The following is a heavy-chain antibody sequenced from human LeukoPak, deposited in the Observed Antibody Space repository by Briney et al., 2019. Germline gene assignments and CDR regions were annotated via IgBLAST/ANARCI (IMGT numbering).Heavy chain of an antibody. CDR3: AKGGRLNYYDSSGYPLHDAFDI. CDR1: GFTFSSYA. CDR2: ISGSGIST. D-gene: IGHD3-22*01. Sequence: QPGGSLRLSCAASGFTFSSYAINWVRQAPGKGLAWVSVISGSGISTYYADSVKGRFTISRDNSKNTLYLQMNSLRAEDTAIYYCAKGGRLNYYDSSGYPLHDAFDIWGQGTMVTVSS. V-gene: IGHV3-23*01. J-gene: IGHJ3*02.